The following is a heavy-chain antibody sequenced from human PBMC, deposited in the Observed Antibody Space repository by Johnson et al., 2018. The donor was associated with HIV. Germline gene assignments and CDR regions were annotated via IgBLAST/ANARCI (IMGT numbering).Heavy chain of an antibody. D-gene: IGHD2-8*02. V-gene: IGHV3-23*04. J-gene: IGHJ3*02. CDR1: GFTVSRNY. CDR2: ISGSGGST. Sequence: VQLVESGGGLIQSGGSLRLSCAASGFTVSRNYMSWVRQAPGKGLEWVSAISGSGGSTYYADSVKGRFTISRDNSKNTLYLQMNSLRAEDTAVYYCAKEPIVLVVYAISAFDILGQGTMVTVSS. CDR3: AKEPIVLVVYAISAFDI.